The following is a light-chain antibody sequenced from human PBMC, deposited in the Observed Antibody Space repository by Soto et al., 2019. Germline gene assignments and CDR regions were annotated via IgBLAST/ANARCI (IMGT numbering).Light chain of an antibody. CDR2: AAS. Sequence: DIQMTQSPSSLSASVGDRVTITCRASQSISSYLNWYQQKPGKAPKVLIYAASSLQSGVPSRFSGIGSGTEFTLTISSLQSEDFAVYYCQQYVHWPPGTFGQGTTVDIK. CDR1: QSISSY. CDR3: QQYVHWPPGT. J-gene: IGKJ1*01. V-gene: IGKV1-39*01.